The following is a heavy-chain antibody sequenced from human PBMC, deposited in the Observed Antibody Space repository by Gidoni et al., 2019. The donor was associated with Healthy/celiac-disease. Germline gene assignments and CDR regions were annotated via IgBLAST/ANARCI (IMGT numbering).Heavy chain of an antibody. CDR2: IIPIFGTA. J-gene: IGHJ6*03. CDR3: ARGGAVAGWDYYYYIDV. D-gene: IGHD6-19*01. Sequence: QVQLVQSGAEVKKPGSSVKVSCKASGGTFSSYAISWVRQAPGQGLEWMGGIIPIFGTANYAQKFQGRVTITADESTSTAYMELSSLRSEDTAVYYCARGGAVAGWDYYYYIDVWGKGTTVTVSS. CDR1: GGTFSSYA. V-gene: IGHV1-69*01.